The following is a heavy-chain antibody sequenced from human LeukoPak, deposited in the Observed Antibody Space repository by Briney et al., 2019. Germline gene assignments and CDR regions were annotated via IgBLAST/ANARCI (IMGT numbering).Heavy chain of an antibody. CDR3: SRRYYGSGSYYNWFDP. CDR2: IYPGDSDT. D-gene: IGHD3-10*01. J-gene: IGHJ5*02. CDR1: GYSFTSYW. V-gene: IGHV5-51*01. Sequence: GESLKISCKGSGYSFTSYWIGWVRQMPGKGLEWMGIIYPGDSDTRYSPSFQGQVTISADKSISTAYLQWSSLKASDTAMYYCSRRYYGSGSYYNWFDPWGQGTLVTVSS.